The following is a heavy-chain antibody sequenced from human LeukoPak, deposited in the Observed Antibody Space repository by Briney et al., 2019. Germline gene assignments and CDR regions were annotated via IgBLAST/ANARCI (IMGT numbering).Heavy chain of an antibody. CDR3: TTDTFGARDS. V-gene: IGHV3-74*01. D-gene: IGHD3-10*01. Sequence: PGGSLRLSCAASGYTFSRYWMHWVRPGPGKGLVWVSRINEDGSSTSYAESVRGRFTISRDNAKNTLYLQMNSLRAEDAAGYYCTTDTFGARDSWGQGTLVTVSS. J-gene: IGHJ4*02. CDR1: GYTFSRYW. CDR2: INEDGSST.